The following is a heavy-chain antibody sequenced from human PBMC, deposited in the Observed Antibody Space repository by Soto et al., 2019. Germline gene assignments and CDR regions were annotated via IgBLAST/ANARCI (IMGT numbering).Heavy chain of an antibody. CDR2: ISAYNGNT. Sequence: ASVKVSCKTSGYTFTTYGISWVRQAPGQGLEWLGWISAYNGNTLRAQRFQGRVTMTTDTSTTTAYMELRSLRSDDTAVYYCARESRYCSGGSCYFLPGIDYWGQGTLVPVSS. CDR3: ARESRYCSGGSCYFLPGIDY. V-gene: IGHV1-18*01. D-gene: IGHD2-15*01. CDR1: GYTFTTYG. J-gene: IGHJ4*02.